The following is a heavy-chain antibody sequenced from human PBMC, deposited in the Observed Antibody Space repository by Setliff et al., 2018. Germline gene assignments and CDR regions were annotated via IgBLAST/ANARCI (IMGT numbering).Heavy chain of an antibody. Sequence: SETLSLTCTVSVDSISSSTYYWGWIRQPPGKGLEWIGSVYYSGTTKYNPSLGSRVTISVDASKNQFSLKLSSVTAADTAVYYCARHKTGAVGNGEHFQHWGQGTLVTVSS. V-gene: IGHV4-39*01. J-gene: IGHJ1*01. CDR2: VYYSGTT. CDR1: VDSISSSTYY. CDR3: ARHKTGAVGNGEHFQH. D-gene: IGHD6-19*01.